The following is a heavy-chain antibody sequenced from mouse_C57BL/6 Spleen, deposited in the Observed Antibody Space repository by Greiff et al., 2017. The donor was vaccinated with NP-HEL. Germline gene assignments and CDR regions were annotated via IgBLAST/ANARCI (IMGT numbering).Heavy chain of an antibody. D-gene: IGHD2-1*01. CDR2: IYPGDGDT. CDR3: ARSLYGNAFAY. V-gene: IGHV1-80*01. CDR1: GYAFSSYW. J-gene: IGHJ3*01. Sequence: QVQLKQSGAELVKSGASVKISCKASGYAFSSYWMNWVKQRPGKGLEWIGQIYPGDGDTNYNGKFKGKATLTADKSSSTAYMQLSSLTSEDSAVYFCARSLYGNAFAYWGQGTLVTVSA.